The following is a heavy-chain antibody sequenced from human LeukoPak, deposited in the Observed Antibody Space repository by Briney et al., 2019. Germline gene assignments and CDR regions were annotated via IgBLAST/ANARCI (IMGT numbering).Heavy chain of an antibody. CDR3: ARDYYYMDV. J-gene: IGHJ6*03. Sequence: GGSLRLSCAASGFTFSSYEMNWVRQAPGKGMEWVSYISSSGSTIYYADSVKGRFTISRDNAKNSLYLQMNSLRAEDTAVYYCARDYYYMDVWGKGTTVTVSS. V-gene: IGHV3-48*03. CDR1: GFTFSSYE. CDR2: ISSSGSTI.